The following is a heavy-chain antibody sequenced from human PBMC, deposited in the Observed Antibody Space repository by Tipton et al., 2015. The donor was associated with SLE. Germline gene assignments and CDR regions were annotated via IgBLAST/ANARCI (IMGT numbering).Heavy chain of an antibody. V-gene: IGHV3-33*01. CDR2: IWFDGSNQ. CDR1: GFPFSNHG. D-gene: IGHD2/OR15-2a*01. J-gene: IGHJ2*01. Sequence: QLVQSGGGVVQPGRSLRLSCAASGFPFSNHGMHWVRQAPGKGLEWVAVIWFDGSNQYSADSVKGRFTISRDNSKNTLYLQMNSLTVEDTAVYYCARFNSDSFWYFDLWGRGTLVTVSS. CDR3: ARFNSDSFWYFDL.